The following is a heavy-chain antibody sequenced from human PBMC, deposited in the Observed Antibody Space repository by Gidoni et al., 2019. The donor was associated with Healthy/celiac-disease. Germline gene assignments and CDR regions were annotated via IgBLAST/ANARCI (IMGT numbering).Heavy chain of an antibody. CDR3: ASSGNSSSWYQFFDY. D-gene: IGHD6-13*01. CDR1: GYSFTSYW. V-gene: IGHV5-51*01. CDR2: IYPGDSDT. J-gene: IGHJ4*02. Sequence: EVQLVQSGAEVKKPGESLKIYCKGSGYSFTSYWIGWVRQMPGKGLECMGIIYPGDSDTRYSPSFQGQVTISADKSISTAYLQWSSLKASDTAMYYCASSGNSSSWYQFFDYWGQGTLVTVSS.